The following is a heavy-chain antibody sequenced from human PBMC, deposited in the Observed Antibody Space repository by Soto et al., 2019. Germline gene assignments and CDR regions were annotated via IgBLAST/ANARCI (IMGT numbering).Heavy chain of an antibody. Sequence: EVQLLESGGGLVQPGGSLRLSCAASGFTFSYYAMTWVRQAPGKGLEWVSTISGSGGDTYYAGSLKGRFTISRDTSKKTLYLDMDSTRAEDTAVYFWAGVDGVWEQLVWDWGQGTLVTVSS. D-gene: IGHD6-6*01. V-gene: IGHV3-23*01. J-gene: IGHJ4*02. CDR3: AGVDGVWEQLVWD. CDR1: GFTFSYYA. CDR2: ISGSGGDT.